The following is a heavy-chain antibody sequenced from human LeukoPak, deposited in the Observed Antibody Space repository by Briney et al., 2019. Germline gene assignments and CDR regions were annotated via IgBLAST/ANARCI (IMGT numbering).Heavy chain of an antibody. V-gene: IGHV1-8*01. D-gene: IGHD3-9*01. CDR3: ARSNGRRVGYYDILTGYYHGWFDP. Sequence: ASVKVSCKASGYTFTSYDINWVRQATGQGLEWMGWVNPNSGNTGYAQKFQGRVTMTRNTSISTAYMELSSLRSEDTAVYYCARSNGRRVGYYDILTGYYHGWFDPWGQGTLVTVSS. CDR2: VNPNSGNT. CDR1: GYTFTSYD. J-gene: IGHJ5*02.